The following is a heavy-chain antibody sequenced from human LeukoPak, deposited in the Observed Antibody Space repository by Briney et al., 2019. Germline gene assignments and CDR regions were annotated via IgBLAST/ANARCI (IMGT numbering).Heavy chain of an antibody. D-gene: IGHD3-10*01. V-gene: IGHV3-7*04. CDR2: IKQDGSEK. Sequence: PGGSLRLSCAASGFTFSSYWMSWVRQAPGKGLEWVANIKQDGSEKSYVDSVKGRFTISRDNAKNSLYLQMNSLRAEDTAVYYCARSGSYYRSGSYYSDYWGQGTLVTVSS. J-gene: IGHJ4*02. CDR3: ARSGSYYRSGSYYSDY. CDR1: GFTFSSYW.